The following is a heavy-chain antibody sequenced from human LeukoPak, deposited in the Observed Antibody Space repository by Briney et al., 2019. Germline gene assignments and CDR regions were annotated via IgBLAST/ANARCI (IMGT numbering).Heavy chain of an antibody. CDR2: ISSSSSYI. D-gene: IGHD3-22*01. CDR3: ARASPPSSYYDREFDY. Sequence: GGSLRLSCAASGFTFSSYSMNWVRQAPGKGLEWVSSISSSSSYIYYADSVKGRFTISRDNAKNSLYLQMNSLRAEDTAVYYCARASPPSSYYDREFDYWGQGTLVTVSS. V-gene: IGHV3-21*01. J-gene: IGHJ4*02. CDR1: GFTFSSYS.